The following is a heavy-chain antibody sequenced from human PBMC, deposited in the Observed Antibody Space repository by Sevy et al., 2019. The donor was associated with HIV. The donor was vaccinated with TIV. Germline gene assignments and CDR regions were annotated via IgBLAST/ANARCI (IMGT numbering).Heavy chain of an antibody. V-gene: IGHV1-18*01. D-gene: IGHD3-10*01. J-gene: IGHJ6*03. Sequence: ASVKVSCKASGYTFTSYGISWVRQAPGQGLEWMGWISAYNGNTNCAQKLQGRVTMTTDTSTSTAYMELRSLRSDDTAVYYCAREVGGPGSYGSLYYYYNYYMDVWGKGTTVTVSS. CDR2: ISAYNGNT. CDR3: AREVGGPGSYGSLYYYYNYYMDV. CDR1: GYTFTSYG.